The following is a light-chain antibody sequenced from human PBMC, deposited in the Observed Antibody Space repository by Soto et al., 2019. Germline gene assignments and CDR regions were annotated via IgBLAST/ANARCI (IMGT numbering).Light chain of an antibody. CDR3: QHVYSMPIT. CDR1: QSITIY. V-gene: IGKV1-39*01. CDR2: STS. Sequence: DIQMTQSPSSLSASVGDRVTITCRASQSITIYLNWYQQKPGQAPSLLIYSTSTLQSGVPSRFRGSGSATDFTLTISSLQPEDFATYFCQHVYSMPITFGPGTKVDIK. J-gene: IGKJ3*01.